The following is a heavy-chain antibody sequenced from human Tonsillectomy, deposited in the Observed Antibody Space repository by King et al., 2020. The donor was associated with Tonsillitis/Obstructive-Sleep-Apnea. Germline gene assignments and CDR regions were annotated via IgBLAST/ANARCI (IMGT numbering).Heavy chain of an antibody. J-gene: IGHJ4*02. V-gene: IGHV3-30*04. Sequence: VQLVESGGGVVQPGRSLRLSCAASGFTFSSYAMHWVRQAPGKGLEWVAVISYDGSNKYYADSVKGRFTISRDNSKNTLYLQMNSLRAEDTAVYYCASPRGYYDSSGYPIPMYYFDYWGQGTLVTVSS. CDR1: GFTFSSYA. CDR3: ASPRGYYDSSGYPIPMYYFDY. D-gene: IGHD3-22*01. CDR2: ISYDGSNK.